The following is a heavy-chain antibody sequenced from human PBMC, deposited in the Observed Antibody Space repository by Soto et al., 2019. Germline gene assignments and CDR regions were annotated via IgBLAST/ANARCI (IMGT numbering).Heavy chain of an antibody. J-gene: IGHJ6*02. D-gene: IGHD1-1*01. Sequence: GGSLRLSCAASGFTFSSYAMSWVRQAPGKGLEWVSAISGSGGSTYYADSVKGRFTISRDNSKNTLYLQMNSLRAEDTAVYYCAKDSGLERPYYYYYGMDVWGQGTTVTVSS. CDR1: GFTFSSYA. V-gene: IGHV3-23*01. CDR3: AKDSGLERPYYYYYGMDV. CDR2: ISGSGGST.